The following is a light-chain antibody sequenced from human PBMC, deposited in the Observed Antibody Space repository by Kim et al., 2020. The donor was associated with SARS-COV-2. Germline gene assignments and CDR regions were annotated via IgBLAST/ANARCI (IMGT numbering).Light chain of an antibody. V-gene: IGKV3-20*01. J-gene: IGKJ1*01. CDR1: QSVTSSS. CDR2: GVS. Sequence: PGERATLSCRTSQSVTSSSLAWYQQKPGQAPRLLIYGVSARATGIPDRFSGSGSGTDFTLAISRLEPEDFAVYYCQQYGTSPRTFGQGTKVDIK. CDR3: QQYGTSPRT.